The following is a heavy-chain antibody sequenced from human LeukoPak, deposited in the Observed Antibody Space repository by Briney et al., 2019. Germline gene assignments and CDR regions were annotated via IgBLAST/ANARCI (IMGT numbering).Heavy chain of an antibody. CDR1: GFAFSIYS. CDR3: VRDGGGLDC. J-gene: IGHJ4*02. CDR2: ITTTSATK. D-gene: IGHD3-16*01. V-gene: IGHV3-48*02. Sequence: GGSLRLSCAASGFAFSIYSINWVRQAPGKGLEWVSYITTTSATKSYADSVKGRCTVSRDNAKSSLFLQMNSLRDEDTAVYYCVRDGGGLDCWGQGTLVTVSS.